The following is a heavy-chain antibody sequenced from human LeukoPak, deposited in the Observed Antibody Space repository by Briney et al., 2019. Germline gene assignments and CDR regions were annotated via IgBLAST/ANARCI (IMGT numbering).Heavy chain of an antibody. Sequence: GGSLRLSCAASGFTFSSYAMSWVRQAPGKGLEWVSAISGCGGSTYYADSVKGRFTISRDNSKNTLYLQMNSLRAEDTAVYYCAKAKQWLDSAFDYWGQGTLVTVSS. D-gene: IGHD6-19*01. CDR2: ISGCGGST. J-gene: IGHJ4*02. V-gene: IGHV3-23*01. CDR3: AKAKQWLDSAFDY. CDR1: GFTFSSYA.